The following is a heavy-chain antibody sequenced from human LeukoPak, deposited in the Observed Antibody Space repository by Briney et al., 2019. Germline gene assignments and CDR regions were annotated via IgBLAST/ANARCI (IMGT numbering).Heavy chain of an antibody. CDR2: IGTSGGTT. CDR1: GFAFSTYV. J-gene: IGHJ4*02. V-gene: IGHV3-23*01. D-gene: IGHD3-16*01. CDR3: AKRLGGSGFDY. Sequence: GGSLRLSCAASGFAFSTYVMSWVRQAPEKGLDWVSAIGTSGGTTYYADSVKGRFTISRDNSKDTLYLQMNSLRAEDTAVYYCAKRLGGSGFDYWGQGTLVTVSS.